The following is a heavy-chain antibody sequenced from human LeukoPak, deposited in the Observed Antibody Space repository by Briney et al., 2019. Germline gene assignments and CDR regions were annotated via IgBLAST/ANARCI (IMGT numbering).Heavy chain of an antibody. J-gene: IGHJ3*02. CDR2: INPNSGGT. D-gene: IGHD1-1*01. V-gene: IGHV1-2*06. CDR3: TREETRTSAFDI. Sequence: ASVKVSCESSGYTFTDYYIHWVRQAPGQGLEWMGRINPNSGGTDYVQKFQGRVTMTRDTSLTTAYMDLTRLRSNDTAIYYCTREETRTSAFDIWGQGTMVTVSS. CDR1: GYTFTDYY.